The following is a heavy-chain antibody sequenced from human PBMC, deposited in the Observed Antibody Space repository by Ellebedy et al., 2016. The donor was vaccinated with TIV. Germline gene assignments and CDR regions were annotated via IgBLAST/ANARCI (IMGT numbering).Heavy chain of an antibody. Sequence: GESLKISCAASGFTFRRYAMSWVRQAPGKGLELVSGISGSGGSTYYADCVKGRFTISRDNSKNTLYLQMNSQRADDTAVNYCAKGSQPHSTSCYDYWGQGTLVTVSS. CDR1: GFTFRRYA. D-gene: IGHD2-2*01. CDR3: AKGSQPHSTSCYDY. J-gene: IGHJ4*02. V-gene: IGHV3-23*01. CDR2: ISGSGGST.